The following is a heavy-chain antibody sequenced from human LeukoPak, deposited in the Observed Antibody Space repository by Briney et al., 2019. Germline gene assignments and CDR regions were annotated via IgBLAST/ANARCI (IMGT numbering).Heavy chain of an antibody. CDR2: VYYGETT. CDR1: GGSISSTTYY. J-gene: IGHJ6*03. CDR3: ARHEASYFYYYMDV. Sequence: ASAALSLTCTVSGGSISSTTYYWAWIRQPPGMGLEWIGSVYYGETTYYNPSLESRVTISVDTSENQFSLRLNSVTAADTAVYYCARHEASYFYYYMDVWGGGTTVIVSS. V-gene: IGHV4-39*01.